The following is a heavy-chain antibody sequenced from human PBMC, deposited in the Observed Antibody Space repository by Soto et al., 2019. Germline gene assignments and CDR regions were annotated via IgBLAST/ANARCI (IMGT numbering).Heavy chain of an antibody. D-gene: IGHD4-17*01. V-gene: IGHV3-48*03. CDR3: ACYGATVTRTHYGMDV. Sequence: GGSLRLSCAASGFTFSSYEMNWVRQAPGKGLEWVSYISSSGSTIYYADSVKGRFTISRDNAKNSLYLQMNSLRAEDTAVYYCACYGATVTRTHYGMDVWGQGTTVTVSS. CDR2: ISSSGSTI. CDR1: GFTFSSYE. J-gene: IGHJ6*02.